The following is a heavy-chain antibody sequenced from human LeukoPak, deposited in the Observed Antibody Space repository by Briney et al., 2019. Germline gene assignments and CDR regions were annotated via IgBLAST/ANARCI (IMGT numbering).Heavy chain of an antibody. CDR3: VCGPIVVVVAATTFDY. D-gene: IGHD2-15*01. Sequence: GASVKVSCKVSGYTLTELSMHWVRQAPGKGLEWMGGFDPEDGETIYAQKFQGRVTMTEDTSTDTAYMELSSLRSEDTAVYYCVCGPIVVVVAATTFDYWGQGTLVTVSS. CDR1: GYTLTELS. CDR2: FDPEDGET. V-gene: IGHV1-24*01. J-gene: IGHJ4*02.